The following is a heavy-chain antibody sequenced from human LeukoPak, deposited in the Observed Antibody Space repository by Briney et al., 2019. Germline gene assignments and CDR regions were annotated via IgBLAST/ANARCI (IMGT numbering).Heavy chain of an antibody. CDR2: ISGSGGST. Sequence: GGSLRLSCAASGFTFSSYAMSWVRQAPGKGLEWVSAISGSGGSTYYADSVKDRFTISRDNSKNTLYLQMNSLRAEDTAVYYCAKADVIPRSSYFDYWGQGTLVTVSS. D-gene: IGHD2-21*01. J-gene: IGHJ4*02. CDR3: AKADVIPRSSYFDY. CDR1: GFTFSSYA. V-gene: IGHV3-23*01.